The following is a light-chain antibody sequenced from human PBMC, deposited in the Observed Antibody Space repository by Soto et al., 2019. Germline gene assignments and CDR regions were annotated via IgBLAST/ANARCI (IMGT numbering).Light chain of an antibody. CDR3: QQSYSTPWT. CDR1: QSIVNY. J-gene: IGKJ1*01. V-gene: IGKV1-39*01. Sequence: DIQMTQSPSSLSASVGDRVTITCRASQSIVNYLNWYQQKPGKAPKLLMYAASSLQSGVPPRFSGSGSGTDFTLTISSLQPEDLATYYCQQSYSTPWTFGQGTKVDIK. CDR2: AAS.